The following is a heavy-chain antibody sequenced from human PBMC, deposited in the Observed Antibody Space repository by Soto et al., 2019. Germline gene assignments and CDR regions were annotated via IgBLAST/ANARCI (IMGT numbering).Heavy chain of an antibody. D-gene: IGHD3-22*01. Sequence: GGSLRLSCAASGFTFDDYTMHWVRQASGKGLEWVSLISWDGGSTYYADSVKGRFTISRDNSKNSLYLQMNSLRTEDTALYYCAKDKTYYYDSSGYYYYFDYWGQGTLVNVSS. CDR2: ISWDGGST. CDR1: GFTFDDYT. V-gene: IGHV3-43*01. J-gene: IGHJ4*02. CDR3: AKDKTYYYDSSGYYYYFDY.